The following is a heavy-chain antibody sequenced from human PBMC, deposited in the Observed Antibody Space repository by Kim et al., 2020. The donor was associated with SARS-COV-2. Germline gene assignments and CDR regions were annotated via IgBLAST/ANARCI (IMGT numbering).Heavy chain of an antibody. V-gene: IGHV3-66*01. Sequence: GGSLRLSCAASGFTVSSNYISWVRQAPGKGLEWVSIISSGGSTYYADSVKGRFTISRDNSKNTLYLQMNSLRAEDTAVYYCARDSNSGYDPTTAYYHYGMAVWGQGTTVTVSS. D-gene: IGHD5-12*01. J-gene: IGHJ6*02. CDR2: ISSGGST. CDR1: GFTVSSNY. CDR3: ARDSNSGYDPTTAYYHYGMAV.